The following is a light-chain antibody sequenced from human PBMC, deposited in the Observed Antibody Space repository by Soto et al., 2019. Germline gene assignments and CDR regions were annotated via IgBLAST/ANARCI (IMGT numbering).Light chain of an antibody. J-gene: IGLJ2*01. CDR3: CSYAGTTTWV. V-gene: IGLV2-23*02. CDR2: EVT. Sequence: QSVLTQPASVSGSPGQSITISCTGTSSDVGSHNFVSWYQQRPGKAPKLMIFEVTKRPSGVSSRFSASKSGNTASLTISGVHAEDEADYYCCSYAGTTTWVFGGGTKVTVL. CDR1: SSDVGSHNF.